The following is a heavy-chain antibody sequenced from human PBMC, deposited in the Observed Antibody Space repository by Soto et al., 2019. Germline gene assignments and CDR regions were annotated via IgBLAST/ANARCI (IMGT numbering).Heavy chain of an antibody. CDR2: VHISGHS. Sequence: ETLSLTGTLSVGSCRAPDWWNCVRRSPDKGLEWIAEVHISGHSNYNPSLRSRVSVSIDSSKNQFYLNLNSVTAADTAIYYCARVRQGCSANNCYFDPWGQGTQVTVSS. CDR1: VGSCRAPDW. D-gene: IGHD1-1*01. CDR3: ARVRQGCSANNCYFDP. J-gene: IGHJ5*01. V-gene: IGHV4-4*02.